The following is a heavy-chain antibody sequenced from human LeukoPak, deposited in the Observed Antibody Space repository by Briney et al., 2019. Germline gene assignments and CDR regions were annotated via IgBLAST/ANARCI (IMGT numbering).Heavy chain of an antibody. CDR1: GFTLRDHI. CDR3: TRDVGQSANTAFDM. CDR2: SRGKSKSYTT. V-gene: IGHV3-72*01. Sequence: GGSLRLSCIASGFTLRDHIIDWVRQAPGMGLEWVGRSRGKSKSYTTEYAASVKGRFTLSRDDSRNSLYLQMNSLETEDTAVYFCTRDVGQSANTAFDMWGQGTMVTVSS. J-gene: IGHJ3*02. D-gene: IGHD4/OR15-4a*01.